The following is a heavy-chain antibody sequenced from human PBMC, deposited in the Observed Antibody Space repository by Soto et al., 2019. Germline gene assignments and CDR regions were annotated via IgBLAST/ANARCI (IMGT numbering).Heavy chain of an antibody. V-gene: IGHV1-18*01. D-gene: IGHD6-13*01. J-gene: IGHJ4*02. CDR2: ISAYNGNT. CDR3: GRDLAAAGPFDY. Sequence: QVQLVQSGAEVKKPGASVKVSCKASGYTFTSYGISWVRQAPGQGLEWMGWISAYNGNTNYAQKLQGRVTMTTDTCTSTAYMEPRSLRSDDTAVYYCGRDLAAAGPFDYWGQGTLVTVSS. CDR1: GYTFTSYG.